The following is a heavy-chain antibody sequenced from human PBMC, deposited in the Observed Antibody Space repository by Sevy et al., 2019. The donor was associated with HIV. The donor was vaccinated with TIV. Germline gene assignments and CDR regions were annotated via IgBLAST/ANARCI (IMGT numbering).Heavy chain of an antibody. J-gene: IGHJ4*02. CDR2: FDPEDGER. D-gene: IGHD3-22*01. Sequence: ASVKVSCKVPGYTLTEFSMLWVRQAPGKGLEWMGTFDPEDGERIYSQKFQVRFTMTEDTSTHTAYMELNSLGSEDTAVYYCATTKEYYDSSGYPFDSWGQGTLVTVSS. CDR3: ATTKEYYDSSGYPFDS. CDR1: GYTLTEFS. V-gene: IGHV1-24*01.